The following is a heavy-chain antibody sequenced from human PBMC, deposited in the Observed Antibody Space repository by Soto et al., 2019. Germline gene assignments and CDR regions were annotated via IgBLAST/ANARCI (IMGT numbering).Heavy chain of an antibody. CDR3: AKVLVDGLYYFDY. V-gene: IGHV3-23*01. D-gene: IGHD2-15*01. J-gene: IGHJ4*02. CDR2: ISGSGGST. CDR1: GFTFRNHA. Sequence: GGSMRLSCAASGFTFRNHAMSWVIQAPGKGLEWVSAISGSGGSTYYADSVKGRFTISRDNSKNTLYLQMNSLRAEDTAVYYCAKVLVDGLYYFDYWGQGTLVTVSS.